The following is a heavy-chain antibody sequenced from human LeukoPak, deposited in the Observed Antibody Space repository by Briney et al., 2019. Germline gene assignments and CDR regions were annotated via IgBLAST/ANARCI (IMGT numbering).Heavy chain of an antibody. Sequence: GASVKVSCKASGYTFTGYDMHWVRQAPGQGLEWMGWISANSGGTNYAQKFQGRVTMTRDTSISTAYMELSRLRSDDTAVYYCARDYPPPLQWLEPGRFDYWGQGTLVTVSS. V-gene: IGHV1-2*02. CDR3: ARDYPPPLQWLEPGRFDY. CDR2: ISANSGGT. D-gene: IGHD6-19*01. J-gene: IGHJ4*02. CDR1: GYTFTGYD.